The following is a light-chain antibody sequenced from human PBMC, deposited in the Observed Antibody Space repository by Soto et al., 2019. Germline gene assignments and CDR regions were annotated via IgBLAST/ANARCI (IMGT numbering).Light chain of an antibody. Sequence: DIQMTQSPSTLSASVGDRVAITCRASQSISAWLAWYQQKPGKAPRLLIYKASTLEIGVPSRFSGSGSGTEFTFTISCLQPDDVATYFCQQYNVYSWTFGQGTKAEI. CDR3: QQYNVYSWT. CDR1: QSISAW. CDR2: KAS. V-gene: IGKV1-5*03. J-gene: IGKJ1*01.